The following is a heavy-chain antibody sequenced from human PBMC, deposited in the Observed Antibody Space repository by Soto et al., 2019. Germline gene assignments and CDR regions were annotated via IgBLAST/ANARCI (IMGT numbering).Heavy chain of an antibody. CDR3: ARLDSSGYYYGHYFDY. V-gene: IGHV4-31*03. J-gene: IGHJ4*02. Sequence: PSETLSLACTVSGGSISIGGYYWSCIRQHPGKGLEWIGYIYYSGSTYYNPSLKSRVTISVDTSKNQFSLKLSSVTAADTAVYYCARLDSSGYYYGHYFDYWGQGTLVTVSS. CDR2: IYYSGST. CDR1: GGSISIGGYY. D-gene: IGHD3-22*01.